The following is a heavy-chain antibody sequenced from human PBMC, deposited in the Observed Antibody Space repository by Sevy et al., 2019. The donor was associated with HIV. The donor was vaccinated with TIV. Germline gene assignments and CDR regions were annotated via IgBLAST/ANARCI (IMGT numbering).Heavy chain of an antibody. J-gene: IGHJ4*02. CDR1: GCTFTSYG. CDR2: ISAYNGNT. CDR3: ARDHSGDYDILTGYTPPDY. D-gene: IGHD3-9*01. V-gene: IGHV1-18*01. Sequence: ASVKVSCKASGCTFTSYGISWVRQAPGQGLEWMGWISAYNGNTNYAQKLQGRVTMTTDTSTSTAYMELRSLRSDDTAVYYCARDHSGDYDILTGYTPPDYWGQGTLVTVSS.